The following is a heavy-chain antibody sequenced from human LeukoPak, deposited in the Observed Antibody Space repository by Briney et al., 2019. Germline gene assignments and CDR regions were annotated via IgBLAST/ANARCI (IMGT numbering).Heavy chain of an antibody. CDR2: ISSSSSYI. V-gene: IGHV3-21*01. CDR3: ARDLRYSSSSRSGFDI. J-gene: IGHJ3*02. D-gene: IGHD6-13*01. CDR1: GFTFSSYS. Sequence: GGSLRLSCAASGFTFSSYSMNWFRQAPGKGLEWVSSISSSSSYIYYADSVKGRFTISRGNAKNSLYLQMNSLRAEDTAVYYCARDLRYSSSSRSGFDIWGQGTMVTVSS.